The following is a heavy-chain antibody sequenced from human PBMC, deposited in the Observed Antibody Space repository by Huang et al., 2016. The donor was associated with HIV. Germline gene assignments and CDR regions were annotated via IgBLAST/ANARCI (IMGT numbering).Heavy chain of an antibody. CDR2: FGSKVQGGTK. CDR3: STVGGGIDYIGYTSAYYATGGY. D-gene: IGHD6-19*01. CDR1: GFTFGAYG. Sequence: EVQLVESGGTLIQPGRSLRLSCTASGFTFGAYGMSWFRQAAGKGLEWVGVFGSKVQGGTKAYAASVKGRFIVSRDDSKNIAYLRMSSLKTEDTAVYYCSTVGGGIDYIGYTSAYYATGGYWGQGTLVTVSS. V-gene: IGHV3-49*03. J-gene: IGHJ4*02.